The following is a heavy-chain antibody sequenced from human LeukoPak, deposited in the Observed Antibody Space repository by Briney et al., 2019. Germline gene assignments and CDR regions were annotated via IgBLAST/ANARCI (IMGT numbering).Heavy chain of an antibody. Sequence: SETLSLTCTVSGGSISSSSYYWGWIRQPPGKGLEWIGSIYYSGSTYYNPSLKSRVTISVDTSKNQFSLKLSSVTAADTAVYYCARRDYDILTGYQTLFDYWGQGTLVTVSS. V-gene: IGHV4-39*01. D-gene: IGHD3-9*01. CDR2: IYYSGST. J-gene: IGHJ4*02. CDR1: GGSISSSSYY. CDR3: ARRDYDILTGYQTLFDY.